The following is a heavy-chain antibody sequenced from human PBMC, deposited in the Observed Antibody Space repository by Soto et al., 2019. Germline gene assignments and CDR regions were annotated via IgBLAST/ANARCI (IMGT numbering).Heavy chain of an antibody. CDR1: GGSFRNYY. V-gene: IGHV4-34*01. D-gene: IGHD3-10*01. CDR2: VNHSGED. Sequence: SETLSLTCGVYGGSFRNYYWIWVSQPQWKGLEWIGEVNHSGEDTYNTSRQSRLTISLDTSNNQFSRKMTSVTAADKAMYFCKRAERFPRSLFDPWGQGTQVTSPQ. J-gene: IGHJ5*02. CDR3: KRAERFPRSLFDP.